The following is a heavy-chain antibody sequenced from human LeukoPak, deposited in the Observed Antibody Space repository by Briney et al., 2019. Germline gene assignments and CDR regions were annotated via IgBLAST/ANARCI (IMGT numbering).Heavy chain of an antibody. CDR3: ARSSWNWFGAPHAFDI. Sequence: SETLSLTCTVSGGSISSSSYYWGWIRQPPGKGLEWIGSIYYSGSTYYNPSLKSRVTISADTSKNQFSLKLSSVTAADTAVYYCARSSWNWFGAPHAFDIWGQGTMVTVSS. CDR2: IYYSGST. CDR1: GGSISSSSYY. V-gene: IGHV4-39*07. J-gene: IGHJ3*02. D-gene: IGHD3-10*01.